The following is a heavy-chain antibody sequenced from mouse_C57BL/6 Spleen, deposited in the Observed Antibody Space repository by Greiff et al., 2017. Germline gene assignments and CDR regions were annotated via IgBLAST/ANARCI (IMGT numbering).Heavy chain of an antibody. D-gene: IGHD1-1*01. V-gene: IGHV1-76*01. CDR2: IYPGSGNT. CDR1: GYTFTDYY. J-gene: IGHJ2*01. Sequence: VQLQQSGAELVRPGASVKLSCKASGYTFTDYYINWVKQRPGQGLEWIARIYPGSGNTYYNEKFKGKATLTAEKSSSTAYMQLSSLTSEDSAVYFCASYYYEYFDYWGQGTTLTVSS. CDR3: ASYYYEYFDY.